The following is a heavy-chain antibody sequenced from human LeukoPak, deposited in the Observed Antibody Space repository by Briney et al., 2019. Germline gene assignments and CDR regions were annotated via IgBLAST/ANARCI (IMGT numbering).Heavy chain of an antibody. D-gene: IGHD1-26*01. CDR2: IRYDGSNK. J-gene: IGHJ3*02. Sequence: PGGSLRLSCAASGFTFSSYGMHWVRQAPGKGVEWVAFIRYDGSNKYYADSVKGRFTISRDNSKNTLYLQMNSLRAEDTAVYYCAKGSGSYRLRLRDAFDIWGQGTMVTVSS. V-gene: IGHV3-30*02. CDR1: GFTFSSYG. CDR3: AKGSGSYRLRLRDAFDI.